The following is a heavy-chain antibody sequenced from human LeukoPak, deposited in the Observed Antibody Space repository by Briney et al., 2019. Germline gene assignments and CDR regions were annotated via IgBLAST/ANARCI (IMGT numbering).Heavy chain of an antibody. D-gene: IGHD1-26*01. J-gene: IGHJ4*02. CDR1: GESNNSSRFY. Sequence: PPETRADTSTVSGESNNSSRFYWAWIRQPPGKGLEWIGSILYTGRTFYNPSLKSRVTISVDTSKNQFSLRLGSVTASDTAVYYCARRDVGATIDYWGQGPLVTVSS. V-gene: IGHV4-39*01. CDR3: ARRDVGATIDY. CDR2: ILYTGRT.